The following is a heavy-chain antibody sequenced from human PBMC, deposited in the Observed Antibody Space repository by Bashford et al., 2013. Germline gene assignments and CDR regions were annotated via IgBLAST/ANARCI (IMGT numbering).Heavy chain of an antibody. CDR3: ANWVGAAAVGFVDV. D-gene: IGHD6-13*01. CDR2: ISAYNGNT. Sequence: VASVKVSCKASGYIFTNYGISWVRQAPGQGLEWMGWISAYNGNTNYAQQLQGRVTMTEDTSTDTAYMELSSLRSEDTAVYYCANWVGAAAVGFVDVWGQGTTVTVSS. CDR1: GYIFTNYG. J-gene: IGHJ6*02. V-gene: IGHV1-18*01.